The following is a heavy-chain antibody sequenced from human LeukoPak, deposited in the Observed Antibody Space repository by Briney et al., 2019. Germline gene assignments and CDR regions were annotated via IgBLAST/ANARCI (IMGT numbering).Heavy chain of an antibody. CDR3: TRDARGSGWYGGFDY. D-gene: IGHD6-19*01. J-gene: IGHJ4*02. CDR1: GFTFGDYA. Sequence: GGSLRFSCTAPGFTFGDYAMSWFGQAPGKGREGVGFIRSKAYGGTTEYAASVKGRFTISRDDSKSIAYLQMNSLKTEDTAVYYCTRDARGSGWYGGFDYWGQGTLVTVSS. V-gene: IGHV3-49*03. CDR2: IRSKAYGGTT.